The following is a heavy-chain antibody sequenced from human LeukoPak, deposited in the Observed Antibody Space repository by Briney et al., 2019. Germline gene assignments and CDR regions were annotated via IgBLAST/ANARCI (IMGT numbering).Heavy chain of an antibody. CDR1: GFTFSSYG. V-gene: IGHV3-30*18. Sequence: GGSLRLSCAASGFTFSSYGMHWVRQAPGKGLEWVAVISYDGSNKYYADSVKGRFTISRDNSKNTLYLQMNSLRAEDTAVCYCAKEQHYDSSGYRPRRGYYYGMDVWGQGTTVTVSS. D-gene: IGHD3-22*01. CDR3: AKEQHYDSSGYRPRRGYYYGMDV. J-gene: IGHJ6*02. CDR2: ISYDGSNK.